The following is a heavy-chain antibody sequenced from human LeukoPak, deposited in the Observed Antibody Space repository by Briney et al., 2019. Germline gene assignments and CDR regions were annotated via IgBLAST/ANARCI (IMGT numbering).Heavy chain of an antibody. CDR3: ARALYDSKDY. J-gene: IGHJ4*02. V-gene: IGHV1-18*01. CDR2: ISGYNGNT. Sequence: GASVKVSCKASGYTFTSYGISWVRQAPGQGLEWMGWISGYNGNTDYAQNLQGRVTMTTDTSTSTAYMELSRLRSDDTAVYYCARALYDSKDYWGQGTLVTVSS. CDR1: GYTFTSYG. D-gene: IGHD3-22*01.